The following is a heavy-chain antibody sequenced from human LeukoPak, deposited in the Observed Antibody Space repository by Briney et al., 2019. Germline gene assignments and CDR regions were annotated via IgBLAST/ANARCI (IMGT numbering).Heavy chain of an antibody. D-gene: IGHD6-13*01. J-gene: IGHJ3*02. Sequence: SVKVSCRASGGTFSSYAISWVRQAPGQGLEWMGGIIPIFGTANYAQKFQGRVTITADESTSTAYMELSSLRSEDTAVYCCAGSSSWSPLSFVSAFDIWGQGTMVTVSS. CDR3: AGSSSWSPLSFVSAFDI. CDR1: GGTFSSYA. CDR2: IIPIFGTA. V-gene: IGHV1-69*13.